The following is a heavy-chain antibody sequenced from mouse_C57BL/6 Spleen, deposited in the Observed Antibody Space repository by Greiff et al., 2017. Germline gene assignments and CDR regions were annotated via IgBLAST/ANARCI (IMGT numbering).Heavy chain of an antibody. J-gene: IGHJ2*01. D-gene: IGHD2-3*01. V-gene: IGHV1-50*01. CDR3: ASGDGY. Sequence: QVQLQQPGAELVKPGASVKLSCKASGYTFTSYWMQWVKQRPGKGLEWIGEVDPSDSYTNYNQKFKGKATLTVDTSSSTAYMQLSSLTAEDSAFYYCASGDGYWGQGTTLTVSA. CDR2: VDPSDSYT. CDR1: GYTFTSYW.